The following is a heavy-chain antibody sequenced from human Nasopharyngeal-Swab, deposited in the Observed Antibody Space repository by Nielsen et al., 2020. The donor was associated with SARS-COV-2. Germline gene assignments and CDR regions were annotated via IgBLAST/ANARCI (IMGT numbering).Heavy chain of an antibody. Sequence: WIRQPPGKALEWLGHIFSNEQKSYSTSLKSRLTISKDTSKNQVVLTMTNMDPVDTATYYCARLMGDIVVVVAALEYYSYYGMDVWGQGTTVTVSS. CDR3: ARLMGDIVVVVAALEYYSYYGMDV. D-gene: IGHD2-15*01. CDR2: IFSNEQK. J-gene: IGHJ6*02. V-gene: IGHV2-26*01.